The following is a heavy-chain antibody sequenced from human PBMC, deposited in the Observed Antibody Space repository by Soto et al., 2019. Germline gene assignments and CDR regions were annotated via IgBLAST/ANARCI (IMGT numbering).Heavy chain of an antibody. J-gene: IGHJ4*02. CDR2: ISAYNGNT. V-gene: IGHV1-18*01. CDR3: ARVGRGLHPSRRWYFDY. CDR1: GYTFTSYG. Sequence: QVQLVQSGAEVKKPGASVKVSCKASGYTFTSYGISWVRQAPGQGLEWMGWISAYNGNTNYAQKLQGRVTMTTDPPRSTAYRELRGLRSDDTAVYYCARVGRGLHPSRRWYFDYWGQGTLVTVSS. D-gene: IGHD3-10*01.